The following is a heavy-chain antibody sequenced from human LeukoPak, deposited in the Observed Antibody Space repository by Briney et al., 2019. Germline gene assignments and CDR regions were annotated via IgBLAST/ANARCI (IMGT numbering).Heavy chain of an antibody. Sequence: SETLSLTCAVYGGSFSGYYWSWIRQPPGKGLEWIGEINHSGSTNYNPSLKSRVTMSVDTSKNQFSLKLSSVTAADTAVYCCARGRYLYGMDVRGQGTTVTVSS. D-gene: IGHD3-9*01. CDR1: GGSFSGYY. V-gene: IGHV4-34*01. J-gene: IGHJ6*02. CDR2: INHSGST. CDR3: ARGRYLYGMDV.